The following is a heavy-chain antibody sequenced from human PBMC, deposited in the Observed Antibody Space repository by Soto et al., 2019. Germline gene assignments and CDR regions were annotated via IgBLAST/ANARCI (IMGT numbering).Heavy chain of an antibody. D-gene: IGHD2-15*01. CDR1: GGSMSSYY. Sequence: PSETLSLTCTVSGGSMSSYYWTWIRQPPGKGLEWIGRIYTSGSTNYNPSLKSRVTMSVDTSKNQFSLKLSSVTAADTAVYYCARDRGYCSGGSCYSPTSFGWFDPWGQGTLVTVSS. J-gene: IGHJ5*02. CDR3: ARDRGYCSGGSCYSPTSFGWFDP. V-gene: IGHV4-4*07. CDR2: IYTSGST.